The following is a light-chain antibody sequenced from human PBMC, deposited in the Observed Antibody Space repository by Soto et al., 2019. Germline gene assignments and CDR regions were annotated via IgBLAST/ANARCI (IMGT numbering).Light chain of an antibody. CDR1: QNVSNSY. Sequence: EIVLTQSPATLSLSPGERATLSCGARQNVSNSYLAWYQQKPGLAPRLLIYDASSRAIGIPDRFSGSGSGADFTLTISRLEPEDFAVYYCQQYGTSRWTFGQGTKVEIK. J-gene: IGKJ1*01. V-gene: IGKV3D-20*01. CDR2: DAS. CDR3: QQYGTSRWT.